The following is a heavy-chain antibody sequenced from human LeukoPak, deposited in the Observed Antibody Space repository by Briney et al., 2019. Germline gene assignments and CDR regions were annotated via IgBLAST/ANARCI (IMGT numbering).Heavy chain of an antibody. D-gene: IGHD3-16*01. V-gene: IGHV3-30-3*01. J-gene: IGHJ6*02. Sequence: GGSLRLSCAASGFTFSSYAMHWVRQAPGKGLEWVAVISYDGSNIYYADSVKGRFTISRDNGKNSLYLQMNSLRAEDTAVYYCARLRSYGSYYHGMDVWGQGTTVTVSS. CDR1: GFTFSSYA. CDR3: ARLRSYGSYYHGMDV. CDR2: ISYDGSNI.